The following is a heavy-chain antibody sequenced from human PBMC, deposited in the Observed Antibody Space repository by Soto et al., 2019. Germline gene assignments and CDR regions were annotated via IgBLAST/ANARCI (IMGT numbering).Heavy chain of an antibody. CDR1: GGSISSDDYY. CDR3: ARDSTYYFDSSGSAVRAFDI. D-gene: IGHD3-22*01. J-gene: IGHJ3*02. V-gene: IGHV4-30-4*01. Sequence: PSETLSLTCTVSGGSISSDDYYWSWIRQPPGKSLEWIGYIYYSGSTYYNPSLKSRLTISLDTSKNQFSLKLSSVTAADTAVYYCARDSTYYFDSSGSAVRAFDIWGQGTMVTVSS. CDR2: IYYSGST.